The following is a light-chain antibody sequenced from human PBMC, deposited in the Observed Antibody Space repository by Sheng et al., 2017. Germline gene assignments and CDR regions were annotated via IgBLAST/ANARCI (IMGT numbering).Light chain of an antibody. CDR1: SGSIGSNY. V-gene: IGLV6-57*01. Sequence: NFMLTQPHSVSESPGKTVTISCTRSSGSIGSNYVQWYQQRPGSSPTTVIYEDNQRPSGVPDRFSGSTDSSSNSASLTISGLKTEDEAEYYCQCYDKTNQVFGGGTKLTVL. CDR2: EDN. CDR3: QCYDKTNQV. J-gene: IGLJ3*02.